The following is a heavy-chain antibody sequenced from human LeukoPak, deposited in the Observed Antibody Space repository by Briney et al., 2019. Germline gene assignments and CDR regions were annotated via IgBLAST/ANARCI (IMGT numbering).Heavy chain of an antibody. V-gene: IGHV4-59*08. Sequence: KTSETLSLTCTVSGGSISSYYWSWIRHPPGKGLEWIGYIYYSGSTNYNPSLKSRVTILVDTSKNQFSLKLSSVTAADTAVYYCARSLPGIAVAGSFDYWGQGTLVTVSS. CDR2: IYYSGST. J-gene: IGHJ4*02. CDR1: GGSISSYY. D-gene: IGHD6-19*01. CDR3: ARSLPGIAVAGSFDY.